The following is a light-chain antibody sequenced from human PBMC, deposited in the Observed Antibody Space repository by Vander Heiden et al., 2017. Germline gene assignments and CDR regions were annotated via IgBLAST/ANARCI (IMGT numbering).Light chain of an antibody. Sequence: DIQMTQSPSSLSASVGDRVTITCRASQSISSYLNWYQQKPGKAPKLLIYAASSLQSGVPSRFSGSGSGTDFTLTISRLQPEDFATYYCQQSDSTLITLGQGTRLEIK. CDR3: QQSDSTLIT. CDR1: QSISSY. V-gene: IGKV1-39*01. CDR2: AAS. J-gene: IGKJ5*01.